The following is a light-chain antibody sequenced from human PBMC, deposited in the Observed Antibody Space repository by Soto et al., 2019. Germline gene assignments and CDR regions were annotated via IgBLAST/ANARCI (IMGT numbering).Light chain of an antibody. CDR1: QSVGSY. Sequence: PGERATLSCRASQSVGSYLAWYQHKPGQTPRLLIYDTSTRATGVPARFSGSRSGPEFTLTINSLQSEDFAIYYCQPYNNWPLTFGGGTKVDIK. V-gene: IGKV3-15*01. J-gene: IGKJ4*01. CDR2: DTS. CDR3: QPYNNWPLT.